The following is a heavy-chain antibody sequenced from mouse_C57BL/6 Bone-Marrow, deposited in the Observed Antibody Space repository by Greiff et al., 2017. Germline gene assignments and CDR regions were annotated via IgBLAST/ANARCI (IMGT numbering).Heavy chain of an antibody. Sequence: EVKLVESGGGLVKPGGSLKLSCAASGFTFSSYAMSWVRQTPEKRLEWVATISDGGSYTYYPDNVKGRFTISRDNAKNNLYLQMSHLKSEDTAMXYCARDPVITTGYYYAMDDWGQGTSVTVSS. CDR1: GFTFSSYA. CDR3: ARDPVITTGYYYAMDD. J-gene: IGHJ4*01. D-gene: IGHD2-4*01. V-gene: IGHV5-4*01. CDR2: ISDGGSYT.